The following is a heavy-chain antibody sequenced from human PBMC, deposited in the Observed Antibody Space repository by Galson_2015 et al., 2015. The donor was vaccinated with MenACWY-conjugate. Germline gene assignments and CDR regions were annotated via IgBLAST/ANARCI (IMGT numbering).Heavy chain of an antibody. CDR3: AARLLHSGGMDV. J-gene: IGHJ6*02. CDR1: GFTFSSYW. V-gene: IGHV3-74*01. Sequence: SLRLSCAASGFTFSSYWMHWVGQAPGKGLVWVSRINSDGSSTSYADSVKGRFTISRDNAKNTLYLQMNSLRAEDTAVYYCAARLLHSGGMDVWGQGTTVTVSS. D-gene: IGHD3-10*01. CDR2: INSDGSST.